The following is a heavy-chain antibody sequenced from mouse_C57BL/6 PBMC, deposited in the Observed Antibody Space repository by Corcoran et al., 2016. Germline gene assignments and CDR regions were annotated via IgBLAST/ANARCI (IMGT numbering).Heavy chain of an antibody. Sequence: QIQLVQSGPELQKPGETVKISCKASGYTFTEYPMHWVKQAPGKGLKWMGWINTYSGVPTYADDFKGRFAFSLETSASTAYLQINNLKNEDTATYFCARAAYYSKGDAMDYWGQGTSVTVSS. CDR1: GYTFTEYP. CDR3: ARAAYYSKGDAMDY. CDR2: INTYSGVP. D-gene: IGHD2-5*01. V-gene: IGHV9-2*01. J-gene: IGHJ4*01.